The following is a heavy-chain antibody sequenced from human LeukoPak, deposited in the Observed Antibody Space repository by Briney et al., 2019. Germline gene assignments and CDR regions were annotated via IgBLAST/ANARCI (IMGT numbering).Heavy chain of an antibody. J-gene: IGHJ4*02. D-gene: IGHD2-15*01. V-gene: IGHV1-2*02. CDR3: ARDRRYCSGGSCQPFDY. CDR2: INPNSGGT. CDR1: GYTFTGYY. Sequence: GASVKVPCKASGYTFTGYYMHWVRQAPGQGLEWMGWINPNSGGTNYAQKFQGRVTMTRDTSISTAYMELSRLRSDDTAVYYCARDRRYCSGGSCQPFDYWGQGTPVTVSS.